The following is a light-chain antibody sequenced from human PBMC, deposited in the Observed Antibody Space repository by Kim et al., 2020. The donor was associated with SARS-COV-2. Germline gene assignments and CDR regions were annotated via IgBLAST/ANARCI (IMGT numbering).Light chain of an antibody. J-gene: IGLJ1*01. V-gene: IGLV3-1*01. Sequence: SYELTQPPSVSVSPGQTASITCSGDKLGDKYACWYQQKPGQSPVLVIYQDSKRPSGIPERFSGSNSGNTATLTISGTQAMDEADYYCQAWDRSTAYVFGTGTKVTGL. CDR2: QDS. CDR1: KLGDKY. CDR3: QAWDRSTAYV.